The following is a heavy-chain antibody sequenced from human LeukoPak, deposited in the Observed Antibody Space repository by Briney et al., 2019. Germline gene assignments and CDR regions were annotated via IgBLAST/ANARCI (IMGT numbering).Heavy chain of an antibody. CDR3: AKSQAYCGGDCYPAYFDY. D-gene: IGHD2-21*02. J-gene: IGHJ4*02. V-gene: IGHV3-30*18. Sequence: PGGSLRLSCAASGFTFTHYGMPWVRQAPGKGLEWVALISYDGGNEYYADSVKGRFTISRDNSKNTLYLQMNSLRAEDTAVYYCAKSQAYCGGDCYPAYFDYWGQGTLVTVSS. CDR1: GFTFTHYG. CDR2: ISYDGGNE.